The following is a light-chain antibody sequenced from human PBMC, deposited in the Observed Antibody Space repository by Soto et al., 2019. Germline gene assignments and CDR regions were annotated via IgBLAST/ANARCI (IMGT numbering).Light chain of an antibody. Sequence: EIVLTQSPGTLSLSPGERATLSFRASQSVSSTYLAWYQQRPGQAPRLLIYGASSRATGIPDRFSGGGSGTDFTLTISRLEPEDFAVYYCHQYSSSTKTFGQGTKVDIK. CDR1: QSVSSTY. J-gene: IGKJ1*01. CDR2: GAS. CDR3: HQYSSSTKT. V-gene: IGKV3-20*01.